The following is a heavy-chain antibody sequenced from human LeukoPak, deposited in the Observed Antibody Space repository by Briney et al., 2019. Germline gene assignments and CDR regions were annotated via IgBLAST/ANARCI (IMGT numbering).Heavy chain of an antibody. CDR1: GGSFSGYY. J-gene: IGHJ5*02. CDR3: ARSMVRGGWFDP. V-gene: IGHV4-34*01. CDR2: INHSGST. D-gene: IGHD3-10*01. Sequence: SETLSLTCAVYGGSFSGYYWSWSRQPPGKGLEWIGEINHSGSTNYNPSLKSRVTISVDTSKNQFSLKLSSVTAADTAVYYCARSMVRGGWFDPWGQGTLVTVSS.